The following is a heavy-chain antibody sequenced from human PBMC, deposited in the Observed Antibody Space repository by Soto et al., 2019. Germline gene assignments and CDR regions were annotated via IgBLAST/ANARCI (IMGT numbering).Heavy chain of an antibody. CDR2: TYYRSNWYT. CDR1: GGKVSSNCAT. D-gene: IGHD2-8*01. V-gene: IGHV6-1*01. Sequence: QSLSLTCATSGGKVSSNCATWDWIRQSPSRGLEWLGRTYYRSNWYTDYAVSVKGRITISPDTSNNQLSLQLNSVTPDDTAVYYCARLIGDSWLDSWGQGTLVTVSS. J-gene: IGHJ5*01. CDR3: ARLIGDSWLDS.